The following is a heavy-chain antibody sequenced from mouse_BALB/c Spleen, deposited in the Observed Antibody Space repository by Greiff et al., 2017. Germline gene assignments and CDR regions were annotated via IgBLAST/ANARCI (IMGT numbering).Heavy chain of an antibody. V-gene: IGHV1S56*01. CDR1: GYTFTSYY. J-gene: IGHJ3*01. Sequence: QVHVKQSGPELVKPGASVRISCKASGYTFTSYYIHWVKQRPGQGLEWIGWIYPGNVNTKYNEKFKGKATLTADKSSSTAYMQLSSLTSEDSAVYFCAREGTTVVPFAYWGQGTLVTVSA. CDR2: IYPGNVNT. CDR3: AREGTTVVPFAY. D-gene: IGHD1-1*01.